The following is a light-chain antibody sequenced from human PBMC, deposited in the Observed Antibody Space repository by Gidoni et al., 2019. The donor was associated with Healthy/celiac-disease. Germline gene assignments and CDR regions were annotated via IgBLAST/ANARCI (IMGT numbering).Light chain of an antibody. Sequence: QSALTQPASVSASPGQSITISCTGTSSDVGGYNYVSWYQQHPGKAPKLMIYEVSNRHSGVSKRFYGSKTGNTASLISAGRQAEDEADYYCSSYTSSSTLYVFGTGTKVTVL. CDR2: EVS. CDR1: SSDVGGYNY. CDR3: SSYTSSSTLYV. V-gene: IGLV2-14*01. J-gene: IGLJ1*01.